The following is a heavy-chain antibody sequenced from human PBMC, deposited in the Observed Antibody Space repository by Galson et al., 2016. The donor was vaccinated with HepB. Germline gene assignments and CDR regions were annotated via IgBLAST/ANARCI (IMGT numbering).Heavy chain of an antibody. J-gene: IGHJ6*02. D-gene: IGHD5-12*01. CDR1: GFSLSTSGMC. Sequence: PALVKPTQTLTLTCTFSGFSLSTSGMCVSWIRQPPGKALEWLALIDWDDDKYYITSLKTRLVLSKDTSKNQVVLTMTNMDPVDTATYFCARGGYGSYGMDVWGQGTTVTVSS. CDR2: IDWDDDK. CDR3: ARGGYGSYGMDV. V-gene: IGHV2-70*01.